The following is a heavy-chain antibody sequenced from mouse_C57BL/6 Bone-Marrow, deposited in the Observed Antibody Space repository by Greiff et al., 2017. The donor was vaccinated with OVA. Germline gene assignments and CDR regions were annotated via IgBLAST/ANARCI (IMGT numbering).Heavy chain of an antibody. J-gene: IGHJ1*03. CDR1: GFTFSDYG. CDR2: ISSGSSTI. CDR3: ARYSNYVDWYFDV. Sequence: EVKLVESGGGLVKPGGSLKLSCAASGFTFSDYGMHWVRQAPEKGLEWVAYISSGSSTIYYADTVKGRFTISRDNAKNTLFLQMTSLRSEDTAMYYCARYSNYVDWYFDVWGTGTTVTVSS. V-gene: IGHV5-17*01. D-gene: IGHD2-5*01.